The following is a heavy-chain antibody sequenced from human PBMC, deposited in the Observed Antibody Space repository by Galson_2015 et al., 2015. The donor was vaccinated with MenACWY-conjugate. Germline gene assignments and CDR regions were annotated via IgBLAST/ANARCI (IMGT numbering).Heavy chain of an antibody. V-gene: IGHV3-7*03. CDR2: INQDGSQK. Sequence: SLRLSCAASGFTFSTFWMSWVRQAPGKGLEWVANINQDGSQKYYVGSVKGRFTISRDNAKNSLYLQMNSLRAEDTAVYYCARGSGAAGTGFDYWGQGDLLIVSS. CDR1: GFTFSTFW. D-gene: IGHD6-13*01. J-gene: IGHJ4*02. CDR3: ARGSGAAGTGFDY.